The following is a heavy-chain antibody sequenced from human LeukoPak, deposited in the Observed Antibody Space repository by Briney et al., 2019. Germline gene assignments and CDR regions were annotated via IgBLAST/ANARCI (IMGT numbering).Heavy chain of an antibody. CDR1: GGSFSGCY. J-gene: IGHJ4*02. CDR3: ASREGH. V-gene: IGHV4-34*01. CDR2: INHGVST. Sequence: SETLSLTCAVYGGSFSGCYWNWIRQPPGKGLEWIGEINHGVSTNYNPSLMSRVTISVDTSKNHFSLKLSSVTAADTAVYYCASREGHWGQGTLVTVSS. D-gene: IGHD1-26*01.